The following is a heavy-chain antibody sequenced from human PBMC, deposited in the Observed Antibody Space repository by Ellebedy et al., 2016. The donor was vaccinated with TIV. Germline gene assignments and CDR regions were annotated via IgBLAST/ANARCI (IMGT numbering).Heavy chain of an antibody. V-gene: IGHV1-2*02. J-gene: IGHJ4*02. CDR2: INPNSGDT. CDR1: GYTFTGYY. CDR3: VRDLTNYGSSSY. D-gene: IGHD3-22*01. Sequence: AASVKVSCKASGYTFTGYYIHWVRQAPGQGLEWVAWINPNSGDTAYAQNLQVRVTVTGNTSISTASMELSRLISDDTAVYYCVRDLTNYGSSSYWGQGTLVTVSS.